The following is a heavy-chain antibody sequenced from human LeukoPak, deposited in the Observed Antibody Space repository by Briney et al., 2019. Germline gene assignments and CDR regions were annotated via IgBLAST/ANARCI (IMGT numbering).Heavy chain of an antibody. D-gene: IGHD3-22*01. J-gene: IGHJ4*02. CDR1: GFTFCSYS. CDR3: ARDLPYYYDSSGYSNFDY. Sequence: GGSLRLSCAASGFTFCSYSMNWVRQAPGKGLEWVSSISSSSSYIYYADSVKGRFTISRDNAKNSLYLQMNSLRAEDTAVYYCARDLPYYYDSSGYSNFDYWGRGTLVTVSS. V-gene: IGHV3-21*01. CDR2: ISSSSSYI.